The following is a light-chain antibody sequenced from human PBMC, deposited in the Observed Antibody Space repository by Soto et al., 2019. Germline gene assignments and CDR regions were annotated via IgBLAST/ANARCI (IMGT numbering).Light chain of an antibody. CDR2: DAS. Sequence: DIHMTQSRSSVSASVGYIVTITCRASHGISRWLDWYQKKPGKAPKLLIYDASSLESGVPSRLRGSGYGTELTITISSMQTEDFETYYCLQDYNYPVTFGGGTKVDI. CDR3: LQDYNYPVT. V-gene: IGKV1-5*03. J-gene: IGKJ4*01. CDR1: HGISRW.